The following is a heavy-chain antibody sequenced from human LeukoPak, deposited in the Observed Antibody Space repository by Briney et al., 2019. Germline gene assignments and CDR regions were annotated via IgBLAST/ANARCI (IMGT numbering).Heavy chain of an antibody. CDR1: GFTFSKYA. V-gene: IGHV3-30-3*01. D-gene: IGHD3-22*01. J-gene: IGHJ3*02. CDR2: ISYDGTNK. Sequence: GRSLRLSCAASGFTFSKYAMHWVRQAPGKGLEWLTFISYDGTNKYYADSVKGRFTISRDNSKNTLYLQMNSLRTEATAMYYCARGDYYDDSGYYHDAFDIWGQGTMVTVSS. CDR3: ARGDYYDDSGYYHDAFDI.